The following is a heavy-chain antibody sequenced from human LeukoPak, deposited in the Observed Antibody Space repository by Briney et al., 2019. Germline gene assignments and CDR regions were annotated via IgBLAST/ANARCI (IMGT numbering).Heavy chain of an antibody. J-gene: IGHJ5*02. CDR3: AKDGYCSSTSCYSEDWFDP. CDR2: INQDGSEK. Sequence: PGGSLRLSCAASGFTFTNHWMSWVRQAPGKGLEWVANINQDGSEKFYVDSVKGRFTISRDNAKNSLYLQMNSLRAEDTAVYYCAKDGYCSSTSCYSEDWFDPWGQGTLVTVSS. D-gene: IGHD2-2*02. V-gene: IGHV3-7*03. CDR1: GFTFTNHW.